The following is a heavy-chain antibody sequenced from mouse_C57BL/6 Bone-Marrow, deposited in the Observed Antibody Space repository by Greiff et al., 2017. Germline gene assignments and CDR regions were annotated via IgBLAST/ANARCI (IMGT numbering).Heavy chain of an antibody. Sequence: QVQLKQSGPGLVAPSQSLSITCTVSGFSLTSYGVHWVRQPPGKGLEWLVVIWSDGSTTYNSALKSRLSISKDNSKSQVFLKMHSLQTDDTAMYYCARHGYSYDYDWYYAMYYWGQGTSVTVSS. V-gene: IGHV2-6-1*01. CDR2: IWSDGST. CDR3: ARHGYSYDYDWYYAMYY. J-gene: IGHJ4*01. CDR1: GFSLTSYG. D-gene: IGHD2-4*01.